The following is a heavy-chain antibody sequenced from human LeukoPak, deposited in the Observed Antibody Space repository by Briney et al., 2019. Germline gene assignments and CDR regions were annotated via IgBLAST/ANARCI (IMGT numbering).Heavy chain of an antibody. CDR1: GYTFTSNG. CDR3: ARTTPVLLWFGEPRNFDY. D-gene: IGHD3-10*01. V-gene: IGHV1-18*03. Sequence: ASVKVSCKASGYTFTSNGISWVRQAPGQGLEWMGWISAYNGNTNYAQKLQGRVTMTTDTSTSTAYMELRSLRSDDMAVYYCARTTPVLLWFGEPRNFDYWGQGTLVTVSS. J-gene: IGHJ4*02. CDR2: ISAYNGNT.